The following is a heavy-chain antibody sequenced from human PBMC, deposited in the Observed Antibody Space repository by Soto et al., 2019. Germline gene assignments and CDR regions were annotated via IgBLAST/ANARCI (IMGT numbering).Heavy chain of an antibody. D-gene: IGHD3-22*01. J-gene: IGHJ4*02. CDR2: IILPFGTP. Sequence: QVRLVQSGAEVKKTESSVKVSCETSGTTFSNFAIGWARQAPGQGLEWMGGIILPFGTPNYAQKFQGRVTISSDVPMTNVYMELRGLRSGDTAVYYCVRGPDYEGYFDYWGQGTLVTVSS. CDR3: VRGPDYEGYFDY. V-gene: IGHV1-69*05. CDR1: GTTFSNFA.